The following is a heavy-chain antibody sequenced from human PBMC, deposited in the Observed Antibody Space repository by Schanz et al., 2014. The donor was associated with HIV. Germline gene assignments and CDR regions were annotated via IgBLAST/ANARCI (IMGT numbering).Heavy chain of an antibody. Sequence: QVQLVESGGGVVQPGRSLRLSCAASGFTFSDYGMQCRGTAPGKGLEWVAVIWNDGSNTFYADSVKGRFTISRDNSKKTVFLQMNNLRAEDTAVYYCARDRLHPGTGMDFSLPGTTVTVSS. CDR3: ARDRLHPGTGMDF. V-gene: IGHV3-33*01. D-gene: IGHD4-4*01. CDR1: GFTFSDYG. CDR2: IWNDGSNT. J-gene: IGHJ6*02.